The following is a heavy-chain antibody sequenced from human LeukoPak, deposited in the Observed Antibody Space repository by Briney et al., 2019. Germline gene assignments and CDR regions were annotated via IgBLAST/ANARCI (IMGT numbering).Heavy chain of an antibody. Sequence: GGSLRLSCAASGFTVSSNYMSWVRQAPGKGLEWVSVIYSGGSTYYADSVKGRFTISRDNSKNTLYLQMNSLRAEDTAVYYCAREKRGYPGAFDIWGQGTMVTVSS. CDR2: IYSGGST. CDR3: AREKRGYPGAFDI. V-gene: IGHV3-66*01. J-gene: IGHJ3*02. CDR1: GFTVSSNY. D-gene: IGHD2-15*01.